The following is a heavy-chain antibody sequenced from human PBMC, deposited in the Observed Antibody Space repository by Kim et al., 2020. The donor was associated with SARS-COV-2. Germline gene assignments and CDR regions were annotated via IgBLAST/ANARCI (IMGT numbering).Heavy chain of an antibody. CDR2: TRNKANSYTT. D-gene: IGHD5-12*01. J-gene: IGHJ4*02. V-gene: IGHV3-72*01. Sequence: GGSLRLSCAVSGFTFSDHYMDWVRQAPGKGLEWVGRTRNKANSYTTEYAASVKGRFTISRDDSKNSLYLQMNSLKTEDTAVYYCVRAGSAYDPFDYWGQGTLVTVSS. CDR1: GFTFSDHY. CDR3: VRAGSAYDPFDY.